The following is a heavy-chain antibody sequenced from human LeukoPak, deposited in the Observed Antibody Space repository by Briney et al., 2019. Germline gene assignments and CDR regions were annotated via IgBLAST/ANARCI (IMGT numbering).Heavy chain of an antibody. V-gene: IGHV4-59*01. CDR1: GGSISSYC. CDR3: ARETLRFDP. J-gene: IGHJ5*02. CDR2: IYYSGST. Sequence: SETLSLTCTVSGGSISSYCWSWIRQPPGKGLEWIGYIYYSGSTNYNPSLKSRVTISVDTTKNQFSQKLSSVTAADTAVYYCARETLRFDPWGQGTLVTVSS.